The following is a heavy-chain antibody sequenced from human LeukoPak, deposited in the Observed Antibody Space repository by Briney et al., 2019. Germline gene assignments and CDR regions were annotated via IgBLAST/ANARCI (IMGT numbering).Heavy chain of an antibody. J-gene: IGHJ5*02. CDR1: GGTFSSYA. D-gene: IGHD1-14*01. V-gene: IGHV1-69*06. CDR2: IIPIFGTA. Sequence: ASVKVSCKASGGTFSSYAISWVRQAPGQGLEWMGGIIPIFGTANYAQKFQGRVTITADKSTSTAYMELSSLRSEDTAVYYCASYSAHNPFDPWGQGTLVTVSS. CDR3: ASYSAHNPFDP.